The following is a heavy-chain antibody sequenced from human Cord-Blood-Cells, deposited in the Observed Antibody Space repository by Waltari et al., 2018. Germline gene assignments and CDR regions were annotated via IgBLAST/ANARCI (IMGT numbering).Heavy chain of an antibody. J-gene: IGHJ4*02. D-gene: IGHD6-13*01. CDR3: ARLQGGSSWYDY. V-gene: IGHV4-59*08. CDR2: IYYSGST. CDR1: GGSISSYY. Sequence: QVQLQESGPGLVNPSETLSLTCTASGGSISSYYWSWLRQPPGKGLEWIGYIYYSGSTNYNPSLKSRVTISVDTSKNQFSLKLSSVTAADTAVYYCARLQGGSSWYDYWGQGTLVTVSS.